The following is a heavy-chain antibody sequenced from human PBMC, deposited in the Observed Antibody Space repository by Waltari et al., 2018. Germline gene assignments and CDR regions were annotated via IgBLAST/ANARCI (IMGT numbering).Heavy chain of an antibody. Sequence: QVQLQESGPGLLKPSETLSLTCSFSGDSMRSYYGSWIRQSPEKGLEWIGYIYTTGSTNYNPSLESRVSISLDTSKNQFSLNLYSVIAADTAVYYCARRELDSYGGYYFDYWGQGVLVTVSS. CDR3: ARRELDSYGGYYFDY. CDR2: IYTTGST. V-gene: IGHV4-4*08. CDR1: GDSMRSYY. D-gene: IGHD5-18*01. J-gene: IGHJ4*02.